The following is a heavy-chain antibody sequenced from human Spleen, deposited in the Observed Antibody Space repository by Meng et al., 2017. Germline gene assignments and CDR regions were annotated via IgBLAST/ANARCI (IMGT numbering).Heavy chain of an antibody. V-gene: IGHV4-34*01. Sequence: QLQQWGAGRLKPSESLSLPCVVSGGSVSDYYWSWLRQPPGKGLEWIGEINHSGSTNYNPSLESRATISVDTSQNNLSLKLSSVTAADSAVYYCARGPTTMAHDFDYWGQGTLVTVSS. CDR3: ARGPTTMAHDFDY. CDR2: INHSGST. CDR1: GGSVSDYY. J-gene: IGHJ4*02. D-gene: IGHD4-11*01.